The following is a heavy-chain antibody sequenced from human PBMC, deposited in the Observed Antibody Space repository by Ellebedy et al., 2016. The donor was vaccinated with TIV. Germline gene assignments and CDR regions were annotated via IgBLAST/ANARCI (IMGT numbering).Heavy chain of an antibody. J-gene: IGHJ6*02. CDR1: GYTFTTYG. CDR3: ARDRFIVPGTRAYYGMDV. Sequence: AASVKVSCKASGYTFTTYGVSWVRQAPGQGLEWMGWINPNKGNTIYAQNLQDRLTMTTDASTSTAYMELRSLRSDATDVYFCARDRFIVPGTRAYYGMDVWGQGTTVTVS. CDR2: INPNKGNT. V-gene: IGHV1-18*04. D-gene: IGHD1-26*01.